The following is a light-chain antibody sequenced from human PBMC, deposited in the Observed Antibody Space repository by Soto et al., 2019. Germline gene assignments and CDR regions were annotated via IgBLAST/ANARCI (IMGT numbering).Light chain of an antibody. J-gene: IGLJ2*01. CDR2: TDT. Sequence: QSVLTQPPSASGTPGLRVTISCSGSSSNIGNNYAYWYQQVPGTAPKLLIYTDTHRPSGVPDRFSGSKSGTSASLAISGLQSEDEADYYCASWDDTLKIVVFGGGTKLTVL. CDR1: SSNIGNNY. CDR3: ASWDDTLKIVV. V-gene: IGLV1-47*02.